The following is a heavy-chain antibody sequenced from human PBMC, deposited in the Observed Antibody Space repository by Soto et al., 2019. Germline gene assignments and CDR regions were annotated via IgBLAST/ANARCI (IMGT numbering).Heavy chain of an antibody. Sequence: QVQLVQSGAEAKKPGASVKVSCKASGYTFIAYHIHWLRQAPGQGLEWMGWINPNSGGTNYAQEFQDRVTMTRDTSISTAYMELSRLTSDDTAMYYCAKDHGSGWYADFEYWGQGTLVTVSP. V-gene: IGHV1-2*02. J-gene: IGHJ4*02. D-gene: IGHD6-19*01. CDR3: AKDHGSGWYADFEY. CDR2: INPNSGGT. CDR1: GYTFIAYH.